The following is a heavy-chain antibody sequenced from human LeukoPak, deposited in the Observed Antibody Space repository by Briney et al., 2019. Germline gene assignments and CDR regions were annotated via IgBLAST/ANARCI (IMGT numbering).Heavy chain of an antibody. CDR2: IYYSGNT. J-gene: IGHJ5*02. V-gene: IGHV4-59*01. D-gene: IGHD2-2*01. Sequence: PSETLSLTCSVSGGSLSNYYWSWIRQPPGKGLEWIGKIYYSGNTKYSPSLESRVTISVDTSKNQFSLMLTSVTAADTAVYYCARTPNQLLLSYNWFDPWGQGTLVTVSS. CDR3: ARTPNQLLLSYNWFDP. CDR1: GGSLSNYY.